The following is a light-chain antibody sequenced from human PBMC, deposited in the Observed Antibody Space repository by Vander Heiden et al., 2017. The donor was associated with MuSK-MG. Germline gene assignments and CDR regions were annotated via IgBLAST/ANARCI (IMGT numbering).Light chain of an antibody. V-gene: IGKV1-5*02. Sequence: DIQMTQSPSTLSASVRDRVTIICRASQSISIWLAWYQQKPGKAPKLLIYDASKLESGVPSRFSGSGSGTEFTLTISSLQPDDLATYYCQQYNYYPYTFGQGTKLEIK. J-gene: IGKJ2*01. CDR3: QQYNYYPYT. CDR1: QSISIW. CDR2: DAS.